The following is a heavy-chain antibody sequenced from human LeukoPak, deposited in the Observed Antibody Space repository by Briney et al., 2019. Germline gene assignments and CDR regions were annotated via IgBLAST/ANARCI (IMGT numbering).Heavy chain of an antibody. CDR1: GYTFTSYD. CDR3: ASARLMVRGVLGAFDI. V-gene: IGHV1-8*01. J-gene: IGHJ3*02. Sequence: GASVKVSCKASGYTFTSYDINWVRQATGQGLEWMGWMNPNSGNTGYAQKFQGRVTMTRNTSISTAYMELSSLRSEDTAVYYCASARLMVRGVLGAFDIWGQGTMVTVSS. CDR2: MNPNSGNT. D-gene: IGHD3-10*01.